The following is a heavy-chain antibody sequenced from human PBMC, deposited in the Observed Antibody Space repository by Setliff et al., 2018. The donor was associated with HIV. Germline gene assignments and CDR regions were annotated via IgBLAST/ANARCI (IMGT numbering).Heavy chain of an antibody. CDR1: GYTFTSYY. CDR3: AGTAGWELPPRLYYYYYYMDV. CDR2: INPSGGST. Sequence: ASVKVSCKSSGYTFTSYYMHWVRQAPGQGLEWMGIINPSGGSTSYAQKFQGRVTMTRDTSTSTVYMELSSLRSEDTAVYYCAGTAGWELPPRLYYYYYYMDVWGKGTTVTVSS. J-gene: IGHJ6*03. V-gene: IGHV1-46*01. D-gene: IGHD1-26*01.